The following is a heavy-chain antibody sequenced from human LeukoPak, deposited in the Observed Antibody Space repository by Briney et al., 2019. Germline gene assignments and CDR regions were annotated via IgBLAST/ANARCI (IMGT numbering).Heavy chain of an antibody. CDR3: ARRPPTVVTLSRDALHI. V-gene: IGHV5-51*01. CDR1: GYTFSNYW. CDR2: IYPADSDT. Sequence: ESLQISCKGSGYTFSNYWIGWVRQMPGKGLEGMGIIYPADSDTTYSPSFRGQVTISADKSINTAYLQWSSLKASDTAMYYCARRPPTVVTLSRDALHIWGQGTMVTVSS. D-gene: IGHD4-23*01. J-gene: IGHJ3*02.